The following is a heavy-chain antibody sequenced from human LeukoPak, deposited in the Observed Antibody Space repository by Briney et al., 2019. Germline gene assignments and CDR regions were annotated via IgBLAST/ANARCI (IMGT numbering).Heavy chain of an antibody. Sequence: SETLSLTCTVSGGSISSYCWSWIRQPPGKGLEWIGYIYYSGSTNYNPSLKSRVTISVDTSRNQFSLKLSSVTAADTAVYYCAREHGVLRYFDWLLFGWFDPWGQGTLVTVSS. CDR2: IYYSGST. D-gene: IGHD3-9*01. J-gene: IGHJ5*02. V-gene: IGHV4-59*12. CDR3: AREHGVLRYFDWLLFGWFDP. CDR1: GGSISSYC.